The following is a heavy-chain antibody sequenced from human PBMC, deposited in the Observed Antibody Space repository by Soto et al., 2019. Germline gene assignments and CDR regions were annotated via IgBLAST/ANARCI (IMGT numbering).Heavy chain of an antibody. D-gene: IGHD3-10*01. CDR1: GFTFSTYA. J-gene: IGHJ4*02. Sequence: EVQLLESGGKLVQPGGSLTRSCAASGFTFSTYAMAWVRQAPGKGLEWVSGVSASGLNTDYADPVKGRFDISRDNSKNTVSLHMNSLRAEDTALYYCAKDRSRRTYGYFFDYCGQGTPVTVSS. V-gene: IGHV3-23*01. CDR2: VSASGLNT. CDR3: AKDRSRRTYGYFFDY.